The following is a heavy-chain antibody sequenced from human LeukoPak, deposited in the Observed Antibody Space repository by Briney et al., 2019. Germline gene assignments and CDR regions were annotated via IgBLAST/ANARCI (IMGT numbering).Heavy chain of an antibody. CDR1: GGSISSGSYY. CDR3: ARDKPDMTTVTTGFDY. V-gene: IGHV4-61*02. Sequence: SQTLSLTCTVSGGSISSGSYYWSWIRRPAGKGLEWIGRIYTSGSTNYNPSLKSRVTISVDTSKNQFSLKLSSVTAADTAVYYCARDKPDMTTVTTGFDYWGQGTLVTVSS. D-gene: IGHD4-17*01. J-gene: IGHJ4*02. CDR2: IYTSGST.